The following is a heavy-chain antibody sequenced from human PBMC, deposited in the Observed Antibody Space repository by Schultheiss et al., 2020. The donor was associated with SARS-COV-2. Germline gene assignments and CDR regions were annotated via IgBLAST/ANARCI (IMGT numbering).Heavy chain of an antibody. CDR3: AREPYSSGLDY. J-gene: IGHJ4*02. D-gene: IGHD6-19*01. CDR2: IYYSGST. CDR1: GGYISSYF. Sequence: SETLSLTCTVSGGYISSYFWSWIRQPPGKGLEWIGYIYYSGSTNYNPSLKSRVTISVDTSKNQFSLKLSSVTAADTAVYYCAREPYSSGLDYWGQGTLVTVSS. V-gene: IGHV4-59*01.